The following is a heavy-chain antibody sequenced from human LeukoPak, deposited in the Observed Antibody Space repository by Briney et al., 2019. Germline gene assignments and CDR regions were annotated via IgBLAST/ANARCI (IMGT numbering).Heavy chain of an antibody. V-gene: IGHV4-59*01. CDR3: ARDNYGDEKTN. CDR1: GXSISSYY. D-gene: IGHD4-17*01. J-gene: IGHJ4*02. Sequence: SETLSLTCTVSGXSISSYYWSWIRQPPGKGLEWIGYIYYSGSTNYNPSLKGRVTISVDTSKNQFSLKLSSVTAADTAVYYCARDNYGDEKTNWGQGTLVTVSS. CDR2: IYYSGST.